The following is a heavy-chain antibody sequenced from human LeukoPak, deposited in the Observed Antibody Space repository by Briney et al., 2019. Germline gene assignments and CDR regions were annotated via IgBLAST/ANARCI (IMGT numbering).Heavy chain of an antibody. CDR1: GFTFSSYV. V-gene: IGHV3-30-3*01. CDR2: ISYNGSNK. J-gene: IGHJ4*02. Sequence: GGSLRLSCAASGFTFSSYVMYWVRQAPGKGLEWVAVISYNGSNKYYADSVKGRFTISRDNAKNSLYLQMNSPRAEDTAVYYCARDSLVAPAIFFDDPAAAHGGHFDYWGQGTLVTVPS. CDR3: ARDSLVAPAIFFDDPAAAHGGHFDY. D-gene: IGHD2-2*01.